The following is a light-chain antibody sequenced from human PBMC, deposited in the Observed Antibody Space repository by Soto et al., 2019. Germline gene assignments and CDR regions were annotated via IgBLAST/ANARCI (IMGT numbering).Light chain of an antibody. CDR3: QQYGSSRYT. V-gene: IGKV3-20*01. CDR2: GAS. Sequence: EIVLTQSPGTLSLSPGERATLSCRASQSVSSSYLAWYQQKPGQAPGLLIYGASSRATGIPDRCSGSGSGTDFTLTIRRLEPEDFAMYNCQQYGSSRYTFGQGTNLEIK. J-gene: IGKJ2*01. CDR1: QSVSSSY.